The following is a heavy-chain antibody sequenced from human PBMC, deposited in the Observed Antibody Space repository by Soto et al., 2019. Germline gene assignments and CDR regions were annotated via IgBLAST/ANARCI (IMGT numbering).Heavy chain of an antibody. CDR3: AKDKKGEPLHYFDS. CDR1: GFIFSSYA. D-gene: IGHD1-26*01. V-gene: IGHV3-23*01. Sequence: GGSLRLSCAASGFIFSSYAMSWVRQPPGKGLEWVSVISASGRSTYYADSVKGRFTISRDNSKNTLYLQMNSLTAEDTAVYFCAKDKKGEPLHYFDSWGQAPPVTASP. CDR2: ISASGRST. J-gene: IGHJ4*02.